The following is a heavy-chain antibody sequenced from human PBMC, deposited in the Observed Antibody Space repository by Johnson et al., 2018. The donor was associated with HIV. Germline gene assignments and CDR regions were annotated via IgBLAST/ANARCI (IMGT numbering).Heavy chain of an antibody. CDR1: GFTFSSFW. CDR3: ARGEQWLVPDSEDAFDI. CDR2: ISGSGGST. V-gene: IGHV3-23*04. D-gene: IGHD6-19*01. J-gene: IGHJ3*02. Sequence: VQLVESGGGVVQPGGSLRLSCAASGFTFSSFWMTWVRQAPGKGLEWVSAISGSGGSTYYADYVKGRFTISRDNSKNSLYLQMNSLRAEDTAVYYCARGEQWLVPDSEDAFDIWGQGTMVTVSS.